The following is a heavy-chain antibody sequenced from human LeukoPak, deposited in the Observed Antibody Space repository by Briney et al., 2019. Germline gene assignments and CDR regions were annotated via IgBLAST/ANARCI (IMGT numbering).Heavy chain of an antibody. D-gene: IGHD6-13*01. V-gene: IGHV1-18*01. CDR1: GYTFTSYG. CDR2: ISAYNGNT. CDR3: ARDDWAAGTKYRNWFDP. J-gene: IGHJ5*02. Sequence: GASVKVSCKASGYTFTSYGISWVRQAPGQGLEWMGWISAYNGNTNYAQKLQGRVTMTTDTSTSTAYMELRSLRSDDTAVYYCARDDWAAGTKYRNWFDPWGQGTLVTVSS.